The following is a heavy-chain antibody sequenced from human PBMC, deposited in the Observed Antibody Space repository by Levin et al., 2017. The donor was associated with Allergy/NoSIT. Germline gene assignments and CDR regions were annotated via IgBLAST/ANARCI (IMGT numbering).Heavy chain of an antibody. CDR3: ARVGTVVTHELPHN. Sequence: GGSLRLSCAASGFTFSSYAMHWVRQAPGKGLEWVALTSYDGSDKYYADSVKGRFTISRDNSKNTLYLQMNSLRAEDTAVYYCARVGTVVTHELPHNWGQGTLVTVSS. V-gene: IGHV3-30*04. J-gene: IGHJ4*02. CDR1: GFTFSSYA. D-gene: IGHD4-23*01. CDR2: TSYDGSDK.